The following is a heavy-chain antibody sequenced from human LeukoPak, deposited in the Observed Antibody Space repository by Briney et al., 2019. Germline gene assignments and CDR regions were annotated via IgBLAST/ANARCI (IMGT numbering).Heavy chain of an antibody. CDR3: AKADIVAVRSALEY. J-gene: IGHJ4*02. V-gene: IGHV3-30*02. CDR2: LRHNGGRE. Sequence: PGGSLRLSCEASGFTFSNYGMHWVRQAPGKGLEWVAFLRHNGGREYYVDSVRGRFTISRDKSKNTLYLEMNSLRVEDTAVYYCAKADIVAVRSALEYWGQGTLVSVSS. D-gene: IGHD2-21*01. CDR1: GFTFSNYG.